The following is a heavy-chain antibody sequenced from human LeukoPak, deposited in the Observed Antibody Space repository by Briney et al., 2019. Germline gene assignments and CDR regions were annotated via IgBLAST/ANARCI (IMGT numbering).Heavy chain of an antibody. CDR3: VKFGVDYDMGV. CDR2: IHYSGRA. V-gene: IGHV4-59*01. J-gene: IGHJ6*02. Sequence: PSEALSLTRTVSGDSISGSYWIWVRQPPGQGLEWIGQIHYSGRADYNPSLKRRITISVDTSKNQMFLTLTSVTAADTAIYYCVKFGVDYDMGVWGQGTTVTVSS. D-gene: IGHD3-16*01. CDR1: GDSISGSY.